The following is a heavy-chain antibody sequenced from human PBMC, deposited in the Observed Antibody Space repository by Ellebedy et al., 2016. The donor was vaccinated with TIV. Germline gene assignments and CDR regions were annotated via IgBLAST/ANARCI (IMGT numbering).Heavy chain of an antibody. CDR3: AHIGVTMNRGLDY. V-gene: IGHV2-5*02. CDR1: GFLLSTSGMG. Sequence: SGPTLVKPTQTLTLTCTFSGFLLSTSGMGVVWIRQPPGKALEWLAVIFWDDDKRYRPFLKSSLTITKDTSKSQVVLTMTNVDPVDTATYYCAHIGVTMNRGLDYWGQGTLVTVSS. J-gene: IGHJ4*02. CDR2: IFWDDDK. D-gene: IGHD3-10*01.